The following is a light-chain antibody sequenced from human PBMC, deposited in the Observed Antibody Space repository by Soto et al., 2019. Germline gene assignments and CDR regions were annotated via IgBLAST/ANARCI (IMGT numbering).Light chain of an antibody. V-gene: IGLV2-14*01. CDR1: SSDVGGYNY. J-gene: IGLJ2*01. Sequence: QSVLTQPASVSGSPGQSITISCTGTSSDVGGYNYVSWYQHHPGKAPKLVIYAVSNRPSGVSNRFSGSKSGNTASLTISGLQAEDEADYYCSSYTTSTTFIFGGGTKLTVL. CDR3: SSYTTSTTFI. CDR2: AVS.